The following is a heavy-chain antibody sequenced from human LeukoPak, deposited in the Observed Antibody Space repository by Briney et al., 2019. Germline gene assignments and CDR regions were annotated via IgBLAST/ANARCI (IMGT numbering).Heavy chain of an antibody. D-gene: IGHD6-13*01. J-gene: IGHJ6*02. V-gene: IGHV3-48*04. CDR2: ISSSSSTI. CDR1: GFTFSSYS. Sequence: GGSLRLSCAASGFTFSSYSMNWVRQAPGKGLEWVSYISSSSSTIYYADSVKGRFTISRDNAKNSLYLQMNSLRAEDTAVYYCARVPYSSSWPHYYYYGMDVWGQGTTVTVSS. CDR3: ARVPYSSSWPHYYYYGMDV.